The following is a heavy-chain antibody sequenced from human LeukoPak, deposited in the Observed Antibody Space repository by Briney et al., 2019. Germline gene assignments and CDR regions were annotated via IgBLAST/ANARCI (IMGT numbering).Heavy chain of an antibody. Sequence: PSETLSLTCTVSGGSISSGGYYWSWIRQHPGKGLEWIGYVYYSGSTYYNPSLKSRVTISVDTSKNQSSLKLSSVTAADTAVYYCARGGEIWLHFDYWGQGTLVTVSS. D-gene: IGHD5-18*01. V-gene: IGHV4-31*03. CDR1: GGSISSGGYY. CDR2: VYYSGST. J-gene: IGHJ4*02. CDR3: ARGGEIWLHFDY.